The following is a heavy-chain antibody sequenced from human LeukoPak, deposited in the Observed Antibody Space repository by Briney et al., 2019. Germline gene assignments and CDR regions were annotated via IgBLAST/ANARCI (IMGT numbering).Heavy chain of an antibody. CDR2: IHYGGTT. CDR3: TRQVTFGYAYAYYFDY. J-gene: IGHJ4*02. D-gene: IGHD5-18*01. CDR1: GGSIGSGYY. Sequence: SETLSLTCTVSGGSIGSGYYWAWIRQPPGKGLEWIGSIHYGGTTHYNPSLQSRVTISADTSKNQFALDLRSVTAADTAVYYCTRQVTFGYAYAYYFDYWGQGSLVTVSS. V-gene: IGHV4-39*01.